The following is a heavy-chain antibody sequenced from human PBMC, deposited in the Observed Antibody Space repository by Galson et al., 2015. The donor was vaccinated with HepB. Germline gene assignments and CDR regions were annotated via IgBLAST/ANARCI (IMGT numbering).Heavy chain of an antibody. V-gene: IGHV1-46*03. J-gene: IGHJ5*02. CDR1: GYTFTSYY. CDR2: INPSGGST. D-gene: IGHD3-22*01. Sequence: SVKVSCKASGYTFTSYYMHWVRQAPGQGLEWMGIINPSGGSTSYAQKFQGRVTMTRDTSTSTVYMELSSLRSEDTAVYYCAREGAVAYYYDSSGYYYRAGERHNWFDPWGQGTLVTVSS. CDR3: AREGAVAYYYDSSGYYYRAGERHNWFDP.